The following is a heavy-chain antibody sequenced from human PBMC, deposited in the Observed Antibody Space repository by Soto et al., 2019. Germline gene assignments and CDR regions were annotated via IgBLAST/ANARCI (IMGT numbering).Heavy chain of an antibody. CDR2: IIPIFGPA. CDR1: VGTFSSYG. D-gene: IGHD2-15*01. Sequence: VTLKSSVGTFSSYGIIWVRQAPGPGLAGMGVIIPIFGPANYAEKFVDRVTITSDDFTSTACRGLSSLRSEDTEVYYCARASSHPLYCMGGSCPPDRYYYYGMDVWGLGTTVTVSS. V-gene: IGHV1-69*01. CDR3: ARASSHPLYCMGGSCPPDRYYYYGMDV. J-gene: IGHJ6*02.